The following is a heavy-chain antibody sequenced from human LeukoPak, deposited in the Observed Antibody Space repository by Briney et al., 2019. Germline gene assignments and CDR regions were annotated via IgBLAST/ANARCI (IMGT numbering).Heavy chain of an antibody. D-gene: IGHD3-22*01. CDR3: TTYYYDSSGYPVVVDY. CDR2: IRSKAYGGTT. Sequence: GGSLRLSCTASGFTFGDYAMSWVRQAPGKGLEWVGFIRSKAYGGTTEYAASVKGRFTISRDDSKSIAYLQMNSLKTEDTAVYYCTTYYYDSSGYPVVVDYWGQGTLVTVSS. CDR1: GFTFGDYA. V-gene: IGHV3-49*04. J-gene: IGHJ4*02.